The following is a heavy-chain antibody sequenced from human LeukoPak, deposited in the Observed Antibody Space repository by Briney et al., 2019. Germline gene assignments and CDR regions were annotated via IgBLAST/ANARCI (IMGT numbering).Heavy chain of an antibody. V-gene: IGHV5-51*01. Sequence: GESLKISCKGSGYSFPSYWIGWVRQMPGKGLEWMGIIYPGDSDTRYSPSFQGQVTISADKSISTAYLQWSSLKASDTAMYYCATSSFQRGDGYIGWGQGTLVTVSS. D-gene: IGHD5-24*01. CDR2: IYPGDSDT. CDR1: GYSFPSYW. J-gene: IGHJ4*02. CDR3: ATSSFQRGDGYIG.